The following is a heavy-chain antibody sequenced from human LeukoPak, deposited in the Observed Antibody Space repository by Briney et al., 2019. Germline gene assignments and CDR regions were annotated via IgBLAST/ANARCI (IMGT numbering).Heavy chain of an antibody. D-gene: IGHD5-12*01. CDR2: IYYSGST. Sequence: SETLSLTCTVSGGSISGYYWSWIRQPPGKGLEWIGYIYYSGSTNYNPSLKSRVTISVDTSKNQFSLKLSSVTAADTAVYYCARVAINYYFDSWGQGTLVTVSS. CDR3: ARVAINYYFDS. J-gene: IGHJ4*02. CDR1: GGSISGYY. V-gene: IGHV4-59*01.